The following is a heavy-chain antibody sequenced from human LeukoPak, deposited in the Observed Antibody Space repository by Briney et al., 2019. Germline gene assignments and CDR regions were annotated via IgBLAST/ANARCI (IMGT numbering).Heavy chain of an antibody. D-gene: IGHD1-14*01. V-gene: IGHV3-53*01. Sequence: PWGCLRLSCAASRFTVSSNYMSWVRQAPGKGLEWVSVIYSGGSTYYADSVKGRFTISRDNSKNTLYLQMNSLRADDTAVYYCPRGFPRYCFNYRGQGTLVTVSS. CDR1: RFTVSSNY. CDR2: IYSGGST. CDR3: PRGFPRYCFNY. J-gene: IGHJ4*02.